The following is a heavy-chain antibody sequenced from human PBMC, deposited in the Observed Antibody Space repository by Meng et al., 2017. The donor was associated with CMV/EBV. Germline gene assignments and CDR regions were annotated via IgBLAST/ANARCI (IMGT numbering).Heavy chain of an antibody. D-gene: IGHD1-26*01. CDR1: GFTFSSYG. CDR3: AKESLLYSGSYFVY. Sequence: GESLKISCAASGFTFSSYGMHWVRQAPGKGLEWVAFIRYDGSNKYYADSVKGRFTISRDNSKNTLYLQMNSLRAEDTAVYYCAKESLLYSGSYFVYWGQGTLVTVSS. V-gene: IGHV3-30*02. J-gene: IGHJ4*02. CDR2: IRYDGSNK.